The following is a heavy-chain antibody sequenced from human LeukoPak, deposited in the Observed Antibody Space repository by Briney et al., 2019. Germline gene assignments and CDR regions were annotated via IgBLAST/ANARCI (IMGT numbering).Heavy chain of an antibody. V-gene: IGHV3-48*01. CDR2: ISNFGASI. CDR1: GFTFSSYA. J-gene: IGHJ6*02. CDR3: ARDWDV. Sequence: PGGSLRLSCAASGFTFSSYAMNWVRQAPGKGLEWISSISNFGASIHYVDSVRGRFTVSRDNAKNSLYLQMSSLRVDDTAVYYCARDWDVWGQGTTVIVSS.